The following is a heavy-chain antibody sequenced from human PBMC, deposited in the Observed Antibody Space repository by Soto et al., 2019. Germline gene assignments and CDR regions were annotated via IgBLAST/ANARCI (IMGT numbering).Heavy chain of an antibody. D-gene: IGHD1-26*01. Sequence: RLSCAASGFIFTNYAMTWVRQAPGKGLEWVSTIADGGCFTYVADSVKGRFSISRDDSRNMVFLQMTSLGAEDTAIYFCARSGPTNYFDYWGQGSLVTVSS. CDR3: ARSGPTNYFDY. V-gene: IGHV3-23*01. CDR2: IADGGCFT. CDR1: GFIFTNYA. J-gene: IGHJ4*02.